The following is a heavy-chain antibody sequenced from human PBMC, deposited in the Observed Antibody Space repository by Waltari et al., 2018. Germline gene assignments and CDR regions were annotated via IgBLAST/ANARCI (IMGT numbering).Heavy chain of an antibody. CDR2: SNHGASR. D-gene: IGHD2-15*01. Sequence: QVHLQQWGAGQLQPSETLSLTCVVNGGTVRGYYWGWVRQAPGEGLAWVGESNHGASRNYHPSLMSRVEMSIGESQNQFSLRFNFVTAADTGVYYCVRLEDCSGPGCNCYSGDIFALDVWGQGTTVTVSS. CDR3: VRLEDCSGPGCNCYSGDIFALDV. V-gene: IGHV4-34*01. J-gene: IGHJ6*02. CDR1: GGTVRGYY.